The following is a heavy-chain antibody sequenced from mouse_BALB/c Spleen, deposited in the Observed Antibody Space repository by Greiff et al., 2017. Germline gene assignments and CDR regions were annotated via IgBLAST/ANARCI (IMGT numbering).Heavy chain of an antibody. CDR1: GFNIKDTY. CDR2: IDPANGNT. J-gene: IGHJ2*01. CDR3: AREGDYGNPY. V-gene: IGHV14-3*02. Sequence: EVQGVESGAELVKPGASVKLSCTASGFNIKDTYMHWVKQRPEQGLEWIGRIDPANGNTKYDPKFQGKATITADTSSNTAYLQLSSLTSEDTAVYYCAREGDYGNPYWGQGTTLTVSS. D-gene: IGHD2-1*01.